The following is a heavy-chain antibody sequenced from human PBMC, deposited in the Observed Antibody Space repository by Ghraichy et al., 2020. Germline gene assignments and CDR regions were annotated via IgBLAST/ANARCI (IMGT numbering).Heavy chain of an antibody. CDR1: GGTFSSYA. V-gene: IGHV1-69*13. CDR2: IIPIFGTA. Sequence: PVKVSCKASGGTFSSYAISWVRQAPGQGLEWMGGIIPIFGTANYAQKFQGRVTITADESTSTAYMELSSLRSEDTAVYYCARDHDYGANRGAFDYWGQGTLVTVSS. J-gene: IGHJ4*02. CDR3: ARDHDYGANRGAFDY. D-gene: IGHD4-17*01.